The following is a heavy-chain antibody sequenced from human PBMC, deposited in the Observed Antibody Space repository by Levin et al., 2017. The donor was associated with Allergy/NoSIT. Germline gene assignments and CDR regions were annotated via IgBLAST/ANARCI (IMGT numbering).Heavy chain of an antibody. CDR1: GGTFSSYA. CDR2: IIPIFGTA. Sequence: SVKVSCKASGGTFSSYAISWVRQAPGQGLEWMGGIIPIFGTANYAQKFQGRVTITADESTSTAYMELSSLRSEDTAVYYCAAYYYDSSGYPGDWGQGTLVTVSS. J-gene: IGHJ4*02. V-gene: IGHV1-69*13. CDR3: AAYYYDSSGYPGD. D-gene: IGHD3-22*01.